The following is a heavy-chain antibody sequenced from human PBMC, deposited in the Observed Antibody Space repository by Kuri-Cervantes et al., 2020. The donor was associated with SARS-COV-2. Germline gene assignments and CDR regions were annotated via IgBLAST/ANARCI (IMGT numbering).Heavy chain of an antibody. Sequence: KISCKASGGTFSSYAISWVRQAPGQGLEWMGGIIPIFGTANYAQKFQGRVTITADESTSTAYMELSSLRSEDTAVYYCATYPANWGKGGAFDIWGQGTMVTVSS. CDR3: ATYPANWGKGGAFDI. CDR2: IIPIFGTA. J-gene: IGHJ3*02. CDR1: GGTFSSYA. V-gene: IGHV1-69*01. D-gene: IGHD7-27*01.